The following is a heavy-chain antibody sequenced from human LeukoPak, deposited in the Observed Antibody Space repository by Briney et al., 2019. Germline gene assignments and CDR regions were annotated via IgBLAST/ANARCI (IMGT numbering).Heavy chain of an antibody. V-gene: IGHV1-18*01. Sequence: ASVKVSCKASGYTFTSYGISWVRQAPGQGLEWMGWISAYNGNTNYAQKLQGRVTVTTDTSTSTAYMELRSLRSDDTAVYYCARDSLRRITMIVVVHPPDYWGQGTLVTVSS. J-gene: IGHJ4*02. D-gene: IGHD3-22*01. CDR2: ISAYNGNT. CDR3: ARDSLRRITMIVVVHPPDY. CDR1: GYTFTSYG.